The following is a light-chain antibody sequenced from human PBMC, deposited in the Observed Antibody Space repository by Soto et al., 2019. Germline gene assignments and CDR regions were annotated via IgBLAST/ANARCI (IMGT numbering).Light chain of an antibody. CDR1: QSISSY. Sequence: DIPMTQSPSSLSASVGDRVTITCRASQSISSYLNWYQQKPGKAPKLLIYAASTLQSGVPSRFSGSGSGTDFTLTISSLQPEDFATYYCQQSYSAPLKFGGGTKVEIK. CDR3: QQSYSAPLK. CDR2: AAS. J-gene: IGKJ4*02. V-gene: IGKV1-39*01.